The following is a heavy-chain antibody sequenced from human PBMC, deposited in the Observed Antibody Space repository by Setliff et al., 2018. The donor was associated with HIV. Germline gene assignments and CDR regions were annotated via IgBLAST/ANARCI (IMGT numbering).Heavy chain of an antibody. D-gene: IGHD1-26*01. V-gene: IGHV3-15*01. J-gene: IGHJ4*02. CDR3: VTGSQLPMDY. CDR1: GFTFSNAW. CDR2: VKSKADGGTI. Sequence: GGSLRLSCAASGFTFSNAWMIWVRQAPGKGLEWVGRVKSKADGGTIDYAAPVKGRFTISRDDSRNTLYLQMNSLTTDDTAVYFCVTGSQLPMDYWGQGTLVTVSS.